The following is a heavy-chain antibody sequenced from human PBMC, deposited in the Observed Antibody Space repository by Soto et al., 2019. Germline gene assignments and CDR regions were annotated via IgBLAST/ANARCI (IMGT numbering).Heavy chain of an antibody. CDR3: AAGCSGYYAN. D-gene: IGHD3-22*01. CDR1: GFTFSTYW. V-gene: IGHV3-74*01. CDR2: IKTDGTYA. J-gene: IGHJ4*02. Sequence: EVQLVESGGDLVQPGGSLRLSCAASGFTFSTYWMHWVRQAPGKGLLWVSRIKTDGTYAAYADSVKGRFTISRDNAKNTRYLQMNSLRVEDAAVYYCAAGCSGYYANWGQGTLVTVSS.